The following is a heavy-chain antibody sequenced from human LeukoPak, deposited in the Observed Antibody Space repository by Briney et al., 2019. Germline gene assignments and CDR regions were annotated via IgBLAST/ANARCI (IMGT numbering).Heavy chain of an antibody. CDR1: GFTFSSYG. D-gene: IGHD3-10*01. CDR2: IWYDGSNK. V-gene: IGHV3-33*06. J-gene: IGHJ3*02. CDR3: AKGRGAFDI. Sequence: PGRSLRLSCAASGFTFSSYGMHWVRQAPGKGLEWVAVIWYDGSNKYYAGSVKGRFTISRDNSKNTLYLQMNSLRAEDTAVYYCAKGRGAFDIWGQGTMVTVSS.